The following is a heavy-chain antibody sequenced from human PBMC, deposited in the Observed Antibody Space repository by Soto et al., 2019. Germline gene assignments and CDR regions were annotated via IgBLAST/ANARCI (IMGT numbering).Heavy chain of an antibody. Sequence: QITLKESGPTLVKPTQTLTLTCTFSGFSLSTSGVGVGWIRQPPGKALEWLALIYWDDDKRYSPSLKSRLTITNDPAKTQVVLTMTNMDPVDTATYYCAHVLYHDYGGNSGYPGVWGRGTLVTVSS. CDR2: IYWDDDK. V-gene: IGHV2-5*02. D-gene: IGHD4-17*01. CDR1: GFSLSTSGVG. CDR3: AHVLYHDYGGNSGYPGV. J-gene: IGHJ2*01.